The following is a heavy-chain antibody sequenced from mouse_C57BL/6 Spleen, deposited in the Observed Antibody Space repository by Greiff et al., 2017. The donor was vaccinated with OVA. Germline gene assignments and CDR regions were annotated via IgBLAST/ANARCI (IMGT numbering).Heavy chain of an antibody. D-gene: IGHD1-1*01. CDR3: AREDYGSSHDY. CDR2: INYDGSST. J-gene: IGHJ2*01. CDR1: GFTFSDYY. Sequence: EVKVVESEGGLVQPGSSMKLSCTASGFTFSDYYMAWVRQVPEKGLEWVANINYDGSSTYYLDTLKSRFIITRDTAKNILYLQMSSLKSEDTATYYCAREDYGSSHDYWGQGTTLTVSS. V-gene: IGHV5-16*01.